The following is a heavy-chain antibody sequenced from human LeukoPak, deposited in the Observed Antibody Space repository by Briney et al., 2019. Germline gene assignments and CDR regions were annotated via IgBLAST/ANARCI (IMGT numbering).Heavy chain of an antibody. CDR1: GYTLTELS. CDR3: ATALPLGTLGQYFDY. Sequence: ASVKVSCKVSGYTLTELSMHWVRQAPGKGLEWMGGFDPEDGETIYAQKFQGRVTMTEDTSTDTAYMELSSLRSEDTAVYYCATALPLGTLGQYFDYWGQGTLVTVSS. J-gene: IGHJ4*02. CDR2: FDPEDGET. D-gene: IGHD1-1*01. V-gene: IGHV1-24*01.